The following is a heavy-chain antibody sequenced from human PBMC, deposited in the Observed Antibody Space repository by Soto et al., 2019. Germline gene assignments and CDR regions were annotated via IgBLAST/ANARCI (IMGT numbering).Heavy chain of an antibody. J-gene: IGHJ4*02. Sequence: SVKVSCKASGVTFSSYAISWVRQAPGQGLEWMGGIIPIFGTANYAQKFQGRVTITADESTSTAYMELSSLRSEDTAVYYCASGMVAGQCYFDYWGQGTLVTVSS. CDR1: GVTFSSYA. D-gene: IGHD2-15*01. CDR3: ASGMVAGQCYFDY. V-gene: IGHV1-69*13. CDR2: IIPIFGTA.